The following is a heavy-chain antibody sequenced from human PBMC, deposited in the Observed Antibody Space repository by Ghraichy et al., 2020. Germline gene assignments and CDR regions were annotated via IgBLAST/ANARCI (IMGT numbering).Heavy chain of an antibody. J-gene: IGHJ1*01. V-gene: IGHV1-2*02. D-gene: IGHD2-15*01. CDR3: ARPDCSADACYSLQH. CDR2: INPNSGGT. Sequence: APVKVSCKPSGYTFTDYYMHWVRQAPGQGLEWMGRINPNSGGTNYAQNFQGRVTMTRDTSTSTAYMELSGLTSDDTAVYYCARPDCSADACYSLQHWGQGTLVTVSS. CDR1: GYTFTDYY.